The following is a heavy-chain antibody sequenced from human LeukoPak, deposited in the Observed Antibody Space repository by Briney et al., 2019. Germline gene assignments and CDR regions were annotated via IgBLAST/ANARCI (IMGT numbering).Heavy chain of an antibody. Sequence: GGSLRLSCAASGFTFSNNEMSWVRQAPGKGLEWVSYISSGGSTIYYADSVKGRFTISSDNAKNSLYLQMNSLRAEDTAVYYSVRGQLLRLEYFSDYWGQGTLVTVSS. CDR2: ISSGGSTI. J-gene: IGHJ4*02. CDR3: VRGQLLRLEYFSDY. CDR1: GFTFSNNE. V-gene: IGHV3-48*03. D-gene: IGHD2-21*01.